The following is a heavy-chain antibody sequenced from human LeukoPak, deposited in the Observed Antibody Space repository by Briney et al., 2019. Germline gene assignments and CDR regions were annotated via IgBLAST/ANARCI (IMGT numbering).Heavy chain of an antibody. J-gene: IGHJ4*02. CDR1: GDSISSSSYH. D-gene: IGHD6-19*01. Sequence: PSETLSLTCTVSGDSISSSSYHWGWIRQPPGKGLGWIGSIYYSGSTYCNPSLKSRVTISVDTSKNQFSLKVSSVTAADTAVYYCARLGSGWYGYWGQGTLVTVSS. V-gene: IGHV4-39*01. CDR2: IYYSGST. CDR3: ARLGSGWYGY.